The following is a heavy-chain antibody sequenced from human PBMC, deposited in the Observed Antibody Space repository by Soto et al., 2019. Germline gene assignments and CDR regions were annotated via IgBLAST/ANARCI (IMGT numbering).Heavy chain of an antibody. CDR1: GFTFSSYG. CDR2: ISYDGSNK. D-gene: IGHD3-10*01. J-gene: IGHJ6*02. V-gene: IGHV3-30*18. Sequence: LRLSCAASGFTFSSYGMHWVRQAPGKGLEWVAVISYDGSNKYYADSVKGRFTISRDNSKNTLYLQMNSLRAEDTAVYYCAKSTVRFGGTYYYYYYYGMDVWGQGTTVTVPS. CDR3: AKSTVRFGGTYYYYYYYGMDV.